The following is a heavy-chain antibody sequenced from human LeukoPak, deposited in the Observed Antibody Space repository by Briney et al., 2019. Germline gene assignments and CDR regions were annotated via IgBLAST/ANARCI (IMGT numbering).Heavy chain of an antibody. CDR1: GGSISSGGYS. CDR3: ARVTKEYYYDSSGPNRADWFDP. V-gene: IGHV4-30-2*01. Sequence: SQTLSLTCAVSGGSISSGGYSWSWIRQPPGKGLEWIGYIYHSGSTYYNPSLKSRVTISVDRSKNQFSLKLSSVTAADTAVYYCARVTKEYYYDSSGPNRADWFDPWGQGTLVTVSS. D-gene: IGHD3-22*01. J-gene: IGHJ5*02. CDR2: IYHSGST.